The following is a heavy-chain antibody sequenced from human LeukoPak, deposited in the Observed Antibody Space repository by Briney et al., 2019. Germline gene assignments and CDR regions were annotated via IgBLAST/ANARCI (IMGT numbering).Heavy chain of an antibody. Sequence: ASVKVSCKASGYTFTSYYMHWVRQAPGQGLEWMGIINPNSGGTNYAQKFQGRVTMTRDTSISTAYMELSRLRSDDTAVYYCATVRYGGYVPGIDYWGQGTLVTVSS. CDR2: INPNSGGT. CDR1: GYTFTSYY. CDR3: ATVRYGGYVPGIDY. J-gene: IGHJ4*02. D-gene: IGHD5-12*01. V-gene: IGHV1-2*02.